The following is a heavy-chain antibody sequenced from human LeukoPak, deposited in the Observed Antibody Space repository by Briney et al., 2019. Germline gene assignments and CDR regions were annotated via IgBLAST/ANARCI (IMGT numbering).Heavy chain of an antibody. CDR1: GFTFSSYA. CDR3: ARDYAHWGPPIYYFDY. D-gene: IGHD7-27*01. Sequence: GGSLRLSCAASGFTFSSYAMHWVRQAPGKGLEWVAIISFDGSNKYYADSVQGRFTISRDTSKNTLYLQMNSLRAEDTAVYYCARDYAHWGPPIYYFDYWGQGTLVTVSS. CDR2: ISFDGSNK. V-gene: IGHV3-30*04. J-gene: IGHJ4*02.